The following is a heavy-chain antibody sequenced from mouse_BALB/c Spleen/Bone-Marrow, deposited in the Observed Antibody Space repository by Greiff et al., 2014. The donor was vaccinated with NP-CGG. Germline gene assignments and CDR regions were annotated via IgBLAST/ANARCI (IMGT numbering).Heavy chain of an antibody. CDR1: GYTFTSYT. CDR3: APNDGYYNWYFDV. V-gene: IGHV1-4*01. CDR2: IDPSSGYS. J-gene: IGHJ1*01. Sequence: QVQLQQSGAELVRPGASVKMPCKASGYTFTSYTMHWIQQRPGKGLEWIGYIDPSSGYSNYNQKFKDKATLTADISSSTAYMQLSSLTSEDSAVYYCAPNDGYYNWYFDVWGAGTTVTVSS. D-gene: IGHD2-3*01.